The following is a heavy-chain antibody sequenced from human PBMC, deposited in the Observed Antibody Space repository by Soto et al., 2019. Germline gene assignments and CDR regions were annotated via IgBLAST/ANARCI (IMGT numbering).Heavy chain of an antibody. CDR2: IVVGSGNT. Sequence: GASVKVSCKASGFTFTSSAVQWVRQARGQRLEWIGWIVVGSGNTNYAQKFQERVTITRDMSTSTAYMELSSLRSEDTAVYYCAATLRFLEWLATTELDYWGQGTLVTVSS. V-gene: IGHV1-58*01. CDR3: AATLRFLEWLATTELDY. CDR1: GFTFTSSA. D-gene: IGHD3-3*01. J-gene: IGHJ4*02.